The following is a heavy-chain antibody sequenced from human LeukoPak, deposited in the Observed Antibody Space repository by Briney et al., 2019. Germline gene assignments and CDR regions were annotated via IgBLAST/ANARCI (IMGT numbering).Heavy chain of an antibody. Sequence: GGSLRLSCAASGFTFSSYGMHWVRQAPGKGLEWVAVISYDGSNKYYADSVKGRFTISRDNSKNTLYLQMNSLRAEDTAVYYCAKGWASYYYGSGSYCPSDHFDYWGQGTLVTVSS. CDR1: GFTFSSYG. J-gene: IGHJ4*02. V-gene: IGHV3-30*18. CDR3: AKGWASYYYGSGSYCPSDHFDY. D-gene: IGHD3-10*01. CDR2: ISYDGSNK.